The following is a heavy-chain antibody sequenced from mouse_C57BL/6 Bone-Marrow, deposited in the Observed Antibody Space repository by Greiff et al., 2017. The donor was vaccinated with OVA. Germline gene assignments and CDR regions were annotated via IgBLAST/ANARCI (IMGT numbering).Heavy chain of an antibody. Sequence: EVQLQQSGAELVRPGASVKLSCTASGFNIKDDYMHWVKQRPEQGLEWIGWIDPENGDTEYASKFQGKATITADTSSNTAYLQLRSLTSEDTAVYYCTTSYYSNYEYFDVWGTGTTVTVSS. J-gene: IGHJ1*03. V-gene: IGHV14-4*01. CDR3: TTSYYSNYEYFDV. CDR1: GFNIKDDY. CDR2: IDPENGDT. D-gene: IGHD2-5*01.